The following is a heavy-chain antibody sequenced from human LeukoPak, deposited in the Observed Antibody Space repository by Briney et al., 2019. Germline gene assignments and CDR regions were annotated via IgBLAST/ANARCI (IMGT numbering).Heavy chain of an antibody. CDR2: ISSSSSTI. Sequence: GGSLRLSCAASGFTFSSYSMNWVRQAPGKGLEWVSYISSSSSTIYYADSVKGRFTISRDNAKNSLYLQMNSLRAEDTAVYYCARGGQMVRGVIITLVDYWGQGTLVTVSS. CDR1: GFTFSSYS. CDR3: ARGGQMVRGVIITLVDY. V-gene: IGHV3-48*01. J-gene: IGHJ4*02. D-gene: IGHD3-10*01.